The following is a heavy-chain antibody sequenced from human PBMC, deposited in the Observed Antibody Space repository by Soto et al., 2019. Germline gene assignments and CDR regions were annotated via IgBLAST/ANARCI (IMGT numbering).Heavy chain of an antibody. CDR1: GIDLSIYW. J-gene: IGHJ4*02. D-gene: IGHD2-15*01. V-gene: IGHV3-74*01. CDR2: INPESTTI. Sequence: EAQLVESGGGLVQPGGSLRLSCTGSGIDLSIYWMHWVRQAPGKGLEWVSRINPESTTISYADSVKGRFTISRDNAENTLFLHMNSLSAEDTGVYYCTKDTFGGRDSWGQGTLVTVSS. CDR3: TKDTFGGRDS.